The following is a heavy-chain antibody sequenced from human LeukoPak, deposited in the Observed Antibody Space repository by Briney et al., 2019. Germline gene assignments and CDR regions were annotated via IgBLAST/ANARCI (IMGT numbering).Heavy chain of an antibody. CDR1: GGTFSSYA. D-gene: IGHD6-19*01. Sequence: SVKVSCKASGGTFSSYAISWVRQAPGQGLEWMGRIIPILGIANYAQKFQGRVTITAVKSTSTAYMELSSLRSEDTAVYYCARDPGPNIAVAGTVWFDPWGQGTLVTVSS. CDR3: ARDPGPNIAVAGTVWFDP. J-gene: IGHJ5*02. V-gene: IGHV1-69*04. CDR2: IIPILGIA.